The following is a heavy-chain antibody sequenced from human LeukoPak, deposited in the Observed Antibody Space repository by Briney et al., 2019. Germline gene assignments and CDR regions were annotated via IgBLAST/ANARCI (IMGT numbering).Heavy chain of an antibody. Sequence: GGSLRLSGAASGFIVSENNMSWVRQAPGKGLEWVSTVYSGGLTFYADPVKGRFTISRDNSKNTLYLQMSSLRAEDTAVYYCVRDRWPGLGDFWGQGTTVTVSS. CDR2: VYSGGLT. D-gene: IGHD6-19*01. J-gene: IGHJ6*02. CDR1: GFIVSENN. V-gene: IGHV3-66*01. CDR3: VRDRWPGLGDF.